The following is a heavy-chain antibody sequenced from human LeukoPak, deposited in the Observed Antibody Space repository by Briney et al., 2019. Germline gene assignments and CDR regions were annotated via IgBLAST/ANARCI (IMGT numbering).Heavy chain of an antibody. J-gene: IGHJ4*02. D-gene: IGHD4-11*01. CDR3: TRGVRLTTFDY. CDR2: IFYTGTT. CDR1: GGSISNYY. Sequence: ASETLSLTCSGSGGSISNYYWSWIRQSPGKGLEWIGNIFYTGTTYYNPSLNSGATIPLGTSNNQFSLRLKHVTAADTAVYYCTRGVRLTTFDYWGQGTLVTVSS. V-gene: IGHV4-59*01.